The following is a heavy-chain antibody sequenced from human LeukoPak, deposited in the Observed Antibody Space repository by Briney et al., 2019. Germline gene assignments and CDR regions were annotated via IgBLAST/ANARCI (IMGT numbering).Heavy chain of an antibody. J-gene: IGHJ3*02. CDR2: IYHSGST. CDR3: AXLGPXAFDI. CDR1: GGSISSGGYS. Sequence: SQTLSLTCAVSGGSISSGGYSWSWIRQPPGKGLEWIGYIYHSGSTYYNPSLKSRVTISVDRSKNQFSLKLSSVTAADTAVYCXAXLGPXAFDIWGQGTMVTVSS. V-gene: IGHV4-30-2*01.